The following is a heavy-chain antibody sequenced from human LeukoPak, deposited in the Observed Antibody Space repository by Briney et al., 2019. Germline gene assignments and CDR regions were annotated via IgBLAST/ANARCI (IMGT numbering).Heavy chain of an antibody. J-gene: IGHJ4*02. D-gene: IGHD4-23*01. CDR1: GYTFTNYG. V-gene: IGHV1-18*01. CDR2: ISANNGNR. Sequence: ASVKVSCKASGYTFTNYGISWVRQAPGQGLEWMGWISANNGNRNYALKLQDRVSMTTDTSTSTAYMELRGLRSDDTAVCYCARQGYGGHSRGAADYWGQGTLVTVSS. CDR3: ARQGYGGHSRGAADY.